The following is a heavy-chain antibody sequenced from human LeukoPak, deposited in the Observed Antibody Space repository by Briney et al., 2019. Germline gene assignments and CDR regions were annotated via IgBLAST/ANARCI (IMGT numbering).Heavy chain of an antibody. V-gene: IGHV4-61*02. Sequence: PSQTLSLTCTVSGGSISSGSYYWSWIRQPAGKGLEWIGRIYTSGSTNYNPSLKSRVTISVDTSKNQFSLKLSSVTAADTAVYYCAREVDLTFGESYFDYWGQGTLVTVSS. CDR2: IYTSGST. CDR3: AREVDLTFGESYFDY. J-gene: IGHJ4*02. D-gene: IGHD3-10*01. CDR1: GGSISSGSYY.